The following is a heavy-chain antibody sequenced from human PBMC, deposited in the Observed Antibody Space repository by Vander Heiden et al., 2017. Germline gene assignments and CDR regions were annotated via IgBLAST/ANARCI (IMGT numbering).Heavy chain of an antibody. Sequence: EVQLVESGGGLVQPGGSLRLSCAASGFTFSSDSLHWVRQAPGKGLEWIAYIRTSSSIIYYADSVKGRFTISRDNAKNSLYLQMNSLRDEDTAVYYCARGTYSGYDYGSHYGMDVWGQGTTVTVSS. CDR1: GFTFSSDS. V-gene: IGHV3-48*02. CDR3: ARGTYSGYDYGSHYGMDV. D-gene: IGHD5-12*01. CDR2: IRTSSSII. J-gene: IGHJ6*02.